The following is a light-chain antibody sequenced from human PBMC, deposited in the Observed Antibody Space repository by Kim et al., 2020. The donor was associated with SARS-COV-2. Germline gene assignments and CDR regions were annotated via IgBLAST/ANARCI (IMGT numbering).Light chain of an antibody. Sequence: LSPGETSSITCSGDKMGHTHASWYQQKPGQSPVLVMYQDTQRPSGIPERFSGSNSGNTATLTISGTQAMDEADYYCQAWDSSTVVFGGGTQLTVL. CDR2: QDT. V-gene: IGLV3-1*01. CDR3: QAWDSSTVV. J-gene: IGLJ2*01. CDR1: KMGHTH.